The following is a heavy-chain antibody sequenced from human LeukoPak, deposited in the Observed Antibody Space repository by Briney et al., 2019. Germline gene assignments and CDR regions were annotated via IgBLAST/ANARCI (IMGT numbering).Heavy chain of an antibody. J-gene: IGHJ4*02. CDR2: ISSSGSTI. V-gene: IGHV3-48*03. CDR1: GFTFSSYE. D-gene: IGHD3-16*01. CDR3: ARWGIYQSAHFDF. Sequence: PGGSLRLSCAASGFTFSSYEMNWVRQAPGKGLEWVSYISSSGSTIYYADSVKGRFTISRDNAKNSLYLQMNSLRADDTAVYYCARWGIYQSAHFDFWGQGTLVTVSS.